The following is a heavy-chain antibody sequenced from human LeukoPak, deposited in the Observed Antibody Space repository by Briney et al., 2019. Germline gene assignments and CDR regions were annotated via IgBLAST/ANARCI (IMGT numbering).Heavy chain of an antibody. CDR3: ARHPSQIYGRKW. Sequence: SETLSLTCTVSGGSISSSSYYWGWIRQPPGKGLEWIGSIYYSGSTYYHPSLKSRVTISVDTSKNQFSLKLSSVTAADTAVYYCARHPSQIYGRKWWGQGTLVTVSS. D-gene: IGHD1-14*01. CDR2: IYYSGST. V-gene: IGHV4-39*01. CDR1: GGSISSSSYY. J-gene: IGHJ4*02.